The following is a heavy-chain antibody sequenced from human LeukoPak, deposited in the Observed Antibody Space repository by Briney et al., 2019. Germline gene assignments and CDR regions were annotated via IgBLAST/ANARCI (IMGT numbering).Heavy chain of an antibody. CDR3: ARVLPSYGSYDY. CDR2: IYYSGST. V-gene: IGHV4-59*12. J-gene: IGHJ4*02. CDR1: GGSISSYY. Sequence: PSETLSLTCTVSGGSISSYYWSWIRQPPGKGLEWIGYIYYSGSTNYNPSLKSRVTMSVDTSKNQFSLKLSSVTAADTAVYYCARVLPSYGSYDYWGQGTLVTVSS. D-gene: IGHD5-18*01.